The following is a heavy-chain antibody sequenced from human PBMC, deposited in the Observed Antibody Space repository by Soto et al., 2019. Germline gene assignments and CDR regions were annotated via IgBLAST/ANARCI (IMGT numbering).Heavy chain of an antibody. CDR2: INPNSGGT. J-gene: IGHJ6*02. CDR3: ARELLDYYDSSGYPPTYYYGMDV. V-gene: IGHV1-2*04. Sequence: GASVKVSCKASGYTFTGYYMHWVRQAPGQGLEWMGWINPNSGGTNYAQKFQGWVTMTRDTSISTAYMELSRLRSDDTAVYYCARELLDYYDSSGYPPTYYYGMDVWGQGTTVTAP. D-gene: IGHD3-22*01. CDR1: GYTFTGYY.